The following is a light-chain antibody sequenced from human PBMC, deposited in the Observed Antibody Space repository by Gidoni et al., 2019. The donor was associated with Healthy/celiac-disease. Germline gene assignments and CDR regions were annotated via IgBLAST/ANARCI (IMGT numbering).Light chain of an antibody. Sequence: SYELTQPPSVSVSPGQTASITCSGDKLGDKYACWYQQKPGPSPVLVIYQDSKRPSGIPERFSGSNSGNTATLTISGTQAMDEADYYCQAWDSSVVFGGGTKLTV. V-gene: IGLV3-1*01. CDR1: KLGDKY. CDR2: QDS. CDR3: QAWDSSVV. J-gene: IGLJ2*01.